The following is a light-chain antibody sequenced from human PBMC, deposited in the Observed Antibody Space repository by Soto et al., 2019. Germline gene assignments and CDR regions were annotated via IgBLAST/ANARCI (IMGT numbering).Light chain of an antibody. J-gene: IGKJ5*01. CDR3: QQSYTAPSIT. Sequence: DIQMTQSPSSLSASVGDKVTITCQASQSISSSLNWYQQQSGKAPNLLIYGVSRLQCEVPSRSSCSGSGTDFTLSISSLQPEDFATSYCQQSYTAPSITFGQGTRLEIK. V-gene: IGKV1-39*01. CDR2: GVS. CDR1: QSISSS.